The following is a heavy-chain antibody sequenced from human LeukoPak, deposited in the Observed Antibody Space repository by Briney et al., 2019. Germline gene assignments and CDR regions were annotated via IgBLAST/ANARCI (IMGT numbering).Heavy chain of an antibody. V-gene: IGHV4-59*08. CDR2: IYHSGST. CDR3: ARVYNWNSSGLGAPRD. D-gene: IGHD1-7*01. CDR1: GGSISSYY. J-gene: IGHJ4*02. Sequence: SETLSLTCTVSGGSISSYYWSWIRQPPGKGLEWIGSIYHSGSTYYNPSLKSRVTISVDTSKNQFSLKLSSVTAADTAVYYCARVYNWNSSGLGAPRDWGRGTLVTVSS.